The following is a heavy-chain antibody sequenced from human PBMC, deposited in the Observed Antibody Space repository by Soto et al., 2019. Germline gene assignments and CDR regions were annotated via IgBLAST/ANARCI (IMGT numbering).Heavy chain of an antibody. Sequence: SVKVSCKASGGTFSSFGISWVRQAPGQGLEWMGGIIPVFGRPNYTQRFRGRLTITADESTNTSYMELIDLTSEDTAVYYCAREASGYDFWGQGTQVTVSS. CDR2: IIPVFGRP. V-gene: IGHV1-69*13. J-gene: IGHJ1*01. CDR1: GGTFSSFG. CDR3: AREASGYDF. D-gene: IGHD5-12*01.